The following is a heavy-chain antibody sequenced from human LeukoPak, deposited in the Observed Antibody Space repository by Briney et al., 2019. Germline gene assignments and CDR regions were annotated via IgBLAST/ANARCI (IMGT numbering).Heavy chain of an antibody. D-gene: IGHD6-19*01. J-gene: IGHJ4*02. CDR1: GYTFTGYY. CDR3: ARLYRYGIAVAGTHFFDY. Sequence: GASVKVSCKASGYTFTGYYMHWVRQAPGQGLEWMGWINPNSGGTNYAQKFQGRVNMTRDTSINTAYMELSRLRSDDTAVYYCARLYRYGIAVAGTHFFDYWGQGTLVTVSS. V-gene: IGHV1-2*02. CDR2: INPNSGGT.